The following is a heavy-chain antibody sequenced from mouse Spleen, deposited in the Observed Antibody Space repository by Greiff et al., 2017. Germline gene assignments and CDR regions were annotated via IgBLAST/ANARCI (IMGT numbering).Heavy chain of an antibody. D-gene: IGHD2-10*01. CDR1: GFSLTSYG. Sequence: VQLVESGPGLVQPSQSLSITCTVSGFSLTSYGVHWVRQSPGKGLEWLGVIWSGGSTDYNAAFISRLSISKDNSKSQVFFKMNSLQANDTAIYYCARKSYYGNHYAMDYWGQGTSVTVSS. CDR2: IWSGGST. J-gene: IGHJ4*01. V-gene: IGHV2-2*02. CDR3: ARKSYYGNHYAMDY.